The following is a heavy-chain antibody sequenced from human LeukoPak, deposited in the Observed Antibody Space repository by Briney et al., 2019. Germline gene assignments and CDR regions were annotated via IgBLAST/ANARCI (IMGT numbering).Heavy chain of an antibody. J-gene: IGHJ4*02. CDR3: ARELGGSFDY. Sequence: HTGGSLRLSCAASGFTVSSNYMSWVRQAPGKGLEWVSVIYSGGSTYYADSVKGRFTISRDNSKNTPYLQMNSLRAEDTAVYYCARELGGSFDYWGQGTLVTVSS. V-gene: IGHV3-66*01. D-gene: IGHD3-16*01. CDR1: GFTVSSNY. CDR2: IYSGGST.